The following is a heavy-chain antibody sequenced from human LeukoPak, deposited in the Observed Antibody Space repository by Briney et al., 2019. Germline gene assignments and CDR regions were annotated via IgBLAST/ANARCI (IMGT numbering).Heavy chain of an antibody. CDR2: ISSSSSTI. J-gene: IGHJ4*02. CDR1: GFTFSSYS. Sequence: PGGSLRLSCAASGFTFSSYSMNWVRQAPGKGLEWVSYISSSSSTIYYADSVKGRFTISRDNAKNSLYLQMNSLRAEDTAVYYCAKEDYYDSSGYYDYWGQGTLVTVSS. CDR3: AKEDYYDSSGYYDY. D-gene: IGHD3-22*01. V-gene: IGHV3-48*01.